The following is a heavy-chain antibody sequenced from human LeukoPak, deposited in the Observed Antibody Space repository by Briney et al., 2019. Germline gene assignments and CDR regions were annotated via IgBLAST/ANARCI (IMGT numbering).Heavy chain of an antibody. V-gene: IGHV3-21*01. CDR3: ARNNYDILTGPLDY. J-gene: IGHJ4*02. CDR1: GFTFSSYI. D-gene: IGHD3-9*01. CDR2: ISSSGSYI. Sequence: GGSLRLSCAASGFTFSSYIMNWVRQAPGKGLEWVSSISSSGSYIYYADSVKGRFTISRDNAKNSLYLQVNSLRAEDTAVYYCARNNYDILTGPLDYWGQGTLVTVSS.